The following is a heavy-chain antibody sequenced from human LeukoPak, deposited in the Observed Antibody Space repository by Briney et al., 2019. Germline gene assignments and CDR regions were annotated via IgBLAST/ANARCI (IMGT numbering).Heavy chain of an antibody. D-gene: IGHD1-1*01. Sequence: SETLSLTCGVSGSSITSDYFWGWIRHPPGKGLEWIATIYHSWGTYFNPSLKSRVTISLDPSKNQFSLKLTSLTAADTAIYYCARNVTAGFFDYWGQGILVTVSS. CDR3: ARNVTAGFFDY. CDR1: GSSITSDYF. CDR2: IYHSWGT. J-gene: IGHJ4*02. V-gene: IGHV4-38-2*01.